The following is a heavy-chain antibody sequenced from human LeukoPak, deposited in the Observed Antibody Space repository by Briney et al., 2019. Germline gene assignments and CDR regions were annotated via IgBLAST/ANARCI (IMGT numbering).Heavy chain of an antibody. Sequence: SVKVSCKASGGTFSSYAISWVRQAPGQGLEWMGRFIPIFGIANYAQKFQGRVTITADKSTSTAYMELSSLRSEDTAVYYCARGGSSSSMHWFDPWGQGTLVTVSS. D-gene: IGHD6-6*01. J-gene: IGHJ5*02. CDR3: ARGGSSSSMHWFDP. V-gene: IGHV1-69*04. CDR2: FIPIFGIA. CDR1: GGTFSSYA.